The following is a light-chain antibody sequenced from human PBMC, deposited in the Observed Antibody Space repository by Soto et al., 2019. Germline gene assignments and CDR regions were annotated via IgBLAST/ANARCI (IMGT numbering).Light chain of an antibody. V-gene: IGLV2-8*01. Sequence: QSVLTQPPSASGSPGQSVTISCTGTSSDVGGYNYVSWYQQHLGKAPKLMIYEVSKRPSGVPDRFSGSKSGNTASLTVSGLQAEDEADYYCSSYAGSNNLVFGGGTQLTVL. CDR2: EVS. CDR3: SSYAGSNNLV. J-gene: IGLJ2*01. CDR1: SSDVGGYNY.